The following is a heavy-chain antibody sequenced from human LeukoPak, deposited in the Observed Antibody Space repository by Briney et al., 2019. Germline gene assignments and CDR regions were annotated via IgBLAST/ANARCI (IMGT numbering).Heavy chain of an antibody. Sequence: GGSLRLSCAASGFTFSSYAMSWVRQAPGKGLEWVSAISGSGGSTYYADSVKGRFTISRDNSKNTLYLQMNSLRAEDTAVYCCASGSGSYRPGLLDYWGQGTLVTVSS. CDR3: ASGSGSYRPGLLDY. D-gene: IGHD1-26*01. CDR1: GFTFSSYA. V-gene: IGHV3-23*01. J-gene: IGHJ4*02. CDR2: ISGSGGST.